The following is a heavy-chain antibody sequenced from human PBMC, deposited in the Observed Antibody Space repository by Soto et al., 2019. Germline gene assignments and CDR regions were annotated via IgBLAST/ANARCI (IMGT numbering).Heavy chain of an antibody. CDR2: ISYDGSNK. D-gene: IGHD6-13*01. CDR1: GFTFSSYA. CDR3: ARALYPAAGGPNDY. J-gene: IGHJ4*02. V-gene: IGHV3-30-3*01. Sequence: QVQLVESGGGVVQPGRSLRLSCAASGFTFSSYAMHWVRQAPGKGLEWVAVISYDGSNKYYADSVKGRFTISRDNSKNPLYLQMNRLRAEETAVDYWARALYPAAGGPNDYWGQGTLVNVSS.